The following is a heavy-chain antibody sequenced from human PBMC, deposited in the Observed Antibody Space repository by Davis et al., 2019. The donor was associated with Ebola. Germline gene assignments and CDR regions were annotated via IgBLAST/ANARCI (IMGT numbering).Heavy chain of an antibody. V-gene: IGHV1-3*01. CDR1: GYTFTSYA. CDR2: INAGNGNT. CDR3: ANGPVVVVAAHFDY. J-gene: IGHJ4*02. Sequence: ASVKVSCKASGYTFTSYAMHWVRQAPGQRLEWMGWINAGNGNTKYSQKFQGRVTITRDTSASTAYMELSSLRSEDTAVYYCANGPVVVVAAHFDYWGQGTLVTVSS. D-gene: IGHD2-15*01.